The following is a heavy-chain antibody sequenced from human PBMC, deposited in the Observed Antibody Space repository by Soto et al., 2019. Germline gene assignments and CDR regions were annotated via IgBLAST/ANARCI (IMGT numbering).Heavy chain of an antibody. CDR2: INHSGST. CDR3: AGREFASSSFNSYYYAVDV. Sequence: ASETLSLTCAVYGGSFSDDFWTWIRQPQGKGLEWIGEINHSGSTNFNPSLKSRVAISADTSRNQFSMSVTSVTAADTAVYYCAGREFASSSFNSYYYAVDVWGQGTTVTVSS. D-gene: IGHD6-6*01. CDR1: GGSFSDDF. J-gene: IGHJ6*02. V-gene: IGHV4-34*01.